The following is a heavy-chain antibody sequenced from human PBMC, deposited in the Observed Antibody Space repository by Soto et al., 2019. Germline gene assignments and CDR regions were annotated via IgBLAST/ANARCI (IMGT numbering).Heavy chain of an antibody. V-gene: IGHV4-34*01. CDR2: VKDGGHT. CDR3: ARGQEGVVATH. J-gene: IGHJ4*02. D-gene: IGHD5-12*01. CDR1: GGSLSGYY. Sequence: QVQLQQWGAGLLKPSETLSLNCAVTGGSLSGYYWSWISQPPGKGLEWIGEVKDGGHTKYSPSLRGRVTISSDTSNNQFSLRLNSVTAADTGVYYCARGQEGVVATHWDQGSLVTVSS.